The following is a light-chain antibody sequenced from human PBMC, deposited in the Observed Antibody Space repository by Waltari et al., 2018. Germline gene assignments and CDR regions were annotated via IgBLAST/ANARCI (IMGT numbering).Light chain of an antibody. CDR3: CSYAGSSTL. V-gene: IGLV2-23*02. CDR2: EVS. J-gene: IGLJ2*01. CDR1: SSHVGSYNL. Sequence: QSALTQPASVSGSPGQSITISCTGTSSHVGSYNLVPWYQQHPGKAPKLMTYEVSKRPSGVSNRFSGSKSGNTASLTISGLQAEDEADYYCCSYAGSSTLFGGGTKLTVL.